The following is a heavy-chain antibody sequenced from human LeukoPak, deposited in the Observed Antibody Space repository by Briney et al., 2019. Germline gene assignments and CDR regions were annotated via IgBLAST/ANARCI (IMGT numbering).Heavy chain of an antibody. J-gene: IGHJ6*02. Sequence: AESLTLTCAASGFTFTSYAMSWVRQAPGRGLEWLARISGSGDITYYPDSMRGRFIISRNNSKNTVHLQMNGLRAEDTAVYYCAKDSRRGTLFGVLSMYYGMDVWGQGTTVTVSS. CDR2: ISGSGDIT. CDR3: AKDSRRGTLFGVLSMYYGMDV. V-gene: IGHV3-23*01. D-gene: IGHD3-3*01. CDR1: GFTFTSYA.